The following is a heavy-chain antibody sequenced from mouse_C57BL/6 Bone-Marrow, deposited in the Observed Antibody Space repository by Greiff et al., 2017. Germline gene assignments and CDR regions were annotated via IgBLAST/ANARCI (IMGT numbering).Heavy chain of an antibody. D-gene: IGHD2-3*01. CDR1: GYAFSSYW. CDR3: ARYDGDYDWYFDV. V-gene: IGHV1-80*01. Sequence: VQLLESGAELVKPGASVKISCKASGYAFSSYWMNWVKQRPGKGLEWIGQIYPGDGDTNYNGKFKGKATLTADKSSSTAYMQISSLSPEDAAVDFCARYDGDYDWYFDVWGTGTTVTVSS. J-gene: IGHJ1*03. CDR2: IYPGDGDT.